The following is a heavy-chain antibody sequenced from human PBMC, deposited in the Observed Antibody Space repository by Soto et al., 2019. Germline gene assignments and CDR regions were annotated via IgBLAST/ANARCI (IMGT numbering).Heavy chain of an antibody. D-gene: IGHD5-18*01. CDR1: GGSVSSGSYY. Sequence: PSETLSLTCTVSGGSVSSGSYYWSWIRQPPGKGLEWIGYIYYSGSTNYNPSLKSRVTISVDTSKNQFPLKLSSVTAADTAVYYCARDSVDTAMAYFDYWGQGTLVTVSS. CDR2: IYYSGST. CDR3: ARDSVDTAMAYFDY. J-gene: IGHJ4*02. V-gene: IGHV4-61*01.